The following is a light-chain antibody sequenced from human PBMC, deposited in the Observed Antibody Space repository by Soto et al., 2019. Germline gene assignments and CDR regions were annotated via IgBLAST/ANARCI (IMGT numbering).Light chain of an antibody. CDR2: GNS. CDR1: SSNIGAGYD. V-gene: IGLV1-40*01. CDR3: QSYDSSLSGSVV. J-gene: IGLJ2*01. Sequence: QSVLTQPPSVSGAPGQRVTISCTGSSSNIGAGYDVHWYQQLPGTAPKLLIYGNSNRPSGVPDRFSGSKSGTSASLAITGXXXXXXXXXYCQSYDSSLSGSVVFGGGTKL.